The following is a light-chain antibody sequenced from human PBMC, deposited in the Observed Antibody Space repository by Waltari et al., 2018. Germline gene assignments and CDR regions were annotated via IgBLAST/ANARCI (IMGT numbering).Light chain of an antibody. Sequence: ETVMTQSPATLSVSPGERATLSCRSSQSISNKLAWYQQKPGQAPRLRLYGASKRATGFPARFGGSGSGTEFPLTISSLQSEEFAVYYCHQYTDWPPTFGQGTKVEVK. V-gene: IGKV3-15*01. CDR3: HQYTDWPPT. J-gene: IGKJ1*01. CDR1: QSISNK. CDR2: GAS.